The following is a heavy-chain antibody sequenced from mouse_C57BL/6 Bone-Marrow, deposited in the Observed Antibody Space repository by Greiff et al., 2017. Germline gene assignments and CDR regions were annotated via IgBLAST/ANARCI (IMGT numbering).Heavy chain of an antibody. CDR2: ISSGGSYT. CDR3: ARVITTVVARGYFDY. J-gene: IGHJ2*01. Sequence: EVQRVESGGDLVKPGGSLKLSCAASGFTFSSYGMSWVRQTPDKRLEWVATISSGGSYTYYPDSVKGRFTISRDNAKNTLYLQMSSLKSEDTAMYYCARVITTVVARGYFDYWGQGTTLTVSS. CDR1: GFTFSSYG. V-gene: IGHV5-6*01. D-gene: IGHD1-1*01.